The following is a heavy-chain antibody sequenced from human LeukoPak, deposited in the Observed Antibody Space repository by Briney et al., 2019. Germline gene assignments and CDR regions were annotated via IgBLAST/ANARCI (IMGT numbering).Heavy chain of an antibody. Sequence: SETLSLTCTVSGGSIRSYYWSWIRQPPGKGLEWIGNIHNSGSTNYNPSLKSRVAISVDTSKNQFSLKLSSVTAADTAVYYCARLLVVEGFDFWGQGTLVTVSS. J-gene: IGHJ4*02. CDR1: GGSIRSYY. D-gene: IGHD2-2*01. V-gene: IGHV4-59*01. CDR2: IHNSGST. CDR3: ARLLVVEGFDF.